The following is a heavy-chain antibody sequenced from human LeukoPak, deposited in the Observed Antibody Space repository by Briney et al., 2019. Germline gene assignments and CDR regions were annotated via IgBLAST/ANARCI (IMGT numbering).Heavy chain of an antibody. CDR2: INEEGSQK. D-gene: IGHD3-10*01. J-gene: IGHJ5*02. Sequence: GGSLRLSCAASGFTFSSSYMTWVRQAPGKGLEWVANINEEGSQKNYVDSVKGRFTISRDNAKNSLYLQMSSLRAEDTAVYYCAKSARGPDLRGQGTPVTVSS. V-gene: IGHV3-7*01. CDR1: GFTFSSSY. CDR3: AKSARGPDL.